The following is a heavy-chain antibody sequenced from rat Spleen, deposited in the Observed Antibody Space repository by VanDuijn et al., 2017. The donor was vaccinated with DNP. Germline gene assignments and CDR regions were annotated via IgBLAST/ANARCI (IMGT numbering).Heavy chain of an antibody. CDR1: DYSITSNY. Sequence: EVQLQESGPGLVKPSQSLSLTCSVTDYSITSNYWGWVRKFPGNKMEWMGYISYSGFTSYNPSLKSRISITRDTSKNQFFLQLNSVTTEDTATYYCARWSRYFDYWGQGVMVTVSS. J-gene: IGHJ2*01. V-gene: IGHV3-1*01. CDR2: ISYSGFT. CDR3: ARWSRYFDY.